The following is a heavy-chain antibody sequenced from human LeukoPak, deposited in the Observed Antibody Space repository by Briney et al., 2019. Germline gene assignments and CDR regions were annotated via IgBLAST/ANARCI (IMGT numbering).Heavy chain of an antibody. J-gene: IGHJ4*02. Sequence: PGGSLRLSCAASEFSVGSNYMTWVRQAPGKGLEWVSLIYSGGSTYYADSVKGRFTISRDNSKNTLYLQMNSLRAEDTAVYYCAKHGFGVFEGYWGQGTLVTVSS. CDR2: IYSGGST. CDR3: AKHGFGVFEGY. V-gene: IGHV3-66*04. CDR1: EFSVGSNY. D-gene: IGHD3-10*01.